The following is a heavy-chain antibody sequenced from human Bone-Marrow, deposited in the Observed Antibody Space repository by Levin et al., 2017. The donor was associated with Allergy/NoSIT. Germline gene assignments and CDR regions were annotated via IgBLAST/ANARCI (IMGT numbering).Heavy chain of an antibody. J-gene: IGHJ4*02. CDR1: GYTFTNYG. CDR3: GRAYFYESSGYLQN. Sequence: ASVKVSCKTSGYTFTNYGIIWVRQAPGHGPEWVGWISAYNGNTHYAQKFQGRVTMTTDTSTSTGYMELRSLRSDDTAVYYCGRAYFYESSGYLQNWGQGTLVIVSS. V-gene: IGHV1-18*01. CDR2: ISAYNGNT. D-gene: IGHD3-22*01.